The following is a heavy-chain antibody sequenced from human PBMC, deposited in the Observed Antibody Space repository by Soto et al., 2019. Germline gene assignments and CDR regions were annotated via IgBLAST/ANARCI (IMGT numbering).Heavy chain of an antibody. D-gene: IGHD3-10*01. J-gene: IGHJ4*02. Sequence: EVQLLESGGGLVQPGGSLRLSCAASGFTFSSYAMSWVRQAPGKGLEWVSAISGSGGSTYYADSVKGRFTISRDNSTNTLYLQMNSLRAEDTAVYYCAKEGKYYGSGSYYKFAPPGYWGQGTLVTVSS. V-gene: IGHV3-23*01. CDR1: GFTFSSYA. CDR2: ISGSGGST. CDR3: AKEGKYYGSGSYYKFAPPGY.